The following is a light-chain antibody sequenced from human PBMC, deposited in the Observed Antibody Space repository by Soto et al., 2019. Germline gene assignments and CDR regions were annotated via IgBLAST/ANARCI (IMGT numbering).Light chain of an antibody. CDR1: QDISNY. CDR3: QEYNSAPFT. V-gene: IGKV1-27*01. CDR2: AAS. J-gene: IGKJ3*01. Sequence: DIQMTQSPSSLSASVGDRVTITCRASQDISNYLAWYQQKPGKVPELLIYAASTLQSGVASRFSGGGSGTDFTLTISSLQPEDVAIYYCQEYNSAPFTFGPGTRVDVK.